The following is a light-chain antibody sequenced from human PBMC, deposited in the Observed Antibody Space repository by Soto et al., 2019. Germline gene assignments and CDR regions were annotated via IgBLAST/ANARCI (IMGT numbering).Light chain of an antibody. V-gene: IGLV2-8*01. Sequence: QSVLTQPPSASGSPGQSVTISCTGTPSDVGGSNSVSWYQQHPGKAPNLMIYDVNKRPSGVPDRFSGSKSGNTASLTVSGLQAADEAYYCCSSYAPSDVVFGGGTQLTVL. CDR3: SSYAPSDVV. CDR2: DVN. J-gene: IGLJ2*01. CDR1: PSDVGGSNS.